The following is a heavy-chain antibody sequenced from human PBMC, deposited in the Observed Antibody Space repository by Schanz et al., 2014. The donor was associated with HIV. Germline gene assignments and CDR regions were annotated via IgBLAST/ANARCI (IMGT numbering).Heavy chain of an antibody. CDR1: GFAFSDYA. CDR3: ANDPELTTITGYFDY. CDR2: ISAGGRDT. D-gene: IGHD4-4*01. V-gene: IGHV3-23*01. Sequence: EVQLLESGGGLVQPGGSLRLSCAASGFAFSDYAMSWVRQAPGKGLEWVSSISAGGRDTYYADSVKGRFTISRDNSKNTLYLQMNRLRAEDTALYFCANDPELTTITGYFDYWGQGALVTVSS. J-gene: IGHJ4*02.